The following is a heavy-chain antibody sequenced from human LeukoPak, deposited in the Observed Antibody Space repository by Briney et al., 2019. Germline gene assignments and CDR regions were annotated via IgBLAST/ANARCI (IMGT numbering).Heavy chain of an antibody. V-gene: IGHV3-21*01. J-gene: IGHJ5*02. CDR1: GFTFSSYS. CDR3: ARDLAAAGTWWFDP. CDR2: ISSSSSYI. D-gene: IGHD6-13*01. Sequence: GRSLRLPCAASGFTFSSYSMNWVRQAPGKGLEWVSSISSSSSYIYYADSVKGRFTISRDNAKNSLYLQMNSLRAEDTAVYYCARDLAAAGTWWFDPWGQGTLVTVSS.